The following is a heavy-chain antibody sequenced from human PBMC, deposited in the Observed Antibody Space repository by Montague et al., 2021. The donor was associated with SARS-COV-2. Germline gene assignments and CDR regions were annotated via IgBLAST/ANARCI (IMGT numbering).Heavy chain of an antibody. CDR2: IYTTGST. V-gene: IGHV4-4*02. CDR1: GGSISSSNW. CDR3: ARDDFRWDFDC. D-gene: IGHD2/OR15-2a*01. J-gene: IGHJ4*02. Sequence: SETLSLTCAVSGGSISSSNWWSWVRQPPGKGLEWIGRIYTTGSTNYNPSLKSRLTISLDTSKNQFSLKLSSVTAADTAVYYCARDDFRWDFDCWGQGTLVTVSS.